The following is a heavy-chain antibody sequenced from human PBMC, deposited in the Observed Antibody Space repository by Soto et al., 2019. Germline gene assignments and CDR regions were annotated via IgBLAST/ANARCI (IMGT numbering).Heavy chain of an antibody. CDR3: AREPTLTGDPAIFDY. V-gene: IGHV1-18*01. D-gene: IGHD7-27*01. CDR2: ISAYNGNT. Sequence: ASVKVSCKASGYTFTSYGISWVRQAPGQGLEWMGWISAYNGNTNYPQKLQGRVTRTTDTSTSTAYMELRSLRSDDTAVYYCAREPTLTGDPAIFDYWGQGTLVTVSS. CDR1: GYTFTSYG. J-gene: IGHJ4*02.